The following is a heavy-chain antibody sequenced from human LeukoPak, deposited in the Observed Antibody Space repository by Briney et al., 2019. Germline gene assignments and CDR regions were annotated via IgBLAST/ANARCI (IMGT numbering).Heavy chain of an antibody. CDR2: IYSGGST. Sequence: PGGSLRLSCAASGFTVSSNYMSWVRQAPGKGLEWVSVIYSGGSTYYADSVKGRFTISRDNSKNTLYLQMNSLRAEDTAVYYCARGGDSGSYYVPYYYGMDVWGQGATVTVSS. J-gene: IGHJ6*02. CDR3: ARGGDSGSYYVPYYYGMDV. CDR1: GFTVSSNY. D-gene: IGHD1-26*01. V-gene: IGHV3-66*01.